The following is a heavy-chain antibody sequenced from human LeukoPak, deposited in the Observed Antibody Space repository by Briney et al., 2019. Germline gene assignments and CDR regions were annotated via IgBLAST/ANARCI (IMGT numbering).Heavy chain of an antibody. CDR3: ARRASAVYTYYYGSGVDY. CDR1: GFTFSSYW. CDR2: IKQDGSEK. J-gene: IGHJ4*02. V-gene: IGHV3-7*01. Sequence: GGSLRLPCAASGFTFSSYWMRWVREATGKGLEWGANIKQDGSEKYYVDSVKGRFTISRDNAKNSLSLQMNSLRAEDRAVYYCARRASAVYTYYYGSGVDYWGQGTLVTVSS. D-gene: IGHD3-10*01.